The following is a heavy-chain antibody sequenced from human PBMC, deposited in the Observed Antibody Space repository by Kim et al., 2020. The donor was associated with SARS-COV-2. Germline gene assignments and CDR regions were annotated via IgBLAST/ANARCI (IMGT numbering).Heavy chain of an antibody. D-gene: IGHD3-16*01. V-gene: IGHV6-1*01. Sequence: SQTLSLTCAISGDSVSSNSAAWHWIRQSPSRGLEWLGRTYYRSKWYNDYAVSVKSRITINPDTSKNQFSLQLNSVTPEDTAVYYCARAGGAAQSAAWYFDLWGRGTLVTVSS. CDR1: GDSVSSNSAA. CDR2: TYYRSKWYN. J-gene: IGHJ2*01. CDR3: ARAGGAAQSAAWYFDL.